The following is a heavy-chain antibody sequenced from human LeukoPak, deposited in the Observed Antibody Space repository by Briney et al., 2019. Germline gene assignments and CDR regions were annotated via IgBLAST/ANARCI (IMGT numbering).Heavy chain of an antibody. CDR3: GRGTGLDH. Sequence: PGGSLRLSCAASGFTFSSYDMTWVRQAPGKGLEWVSYISSGGSTTFSADSVKGRFTISRDNARNSLYLQMNSLRAEDTAVYYCGRGTGLDHWGQGALVTVSS. CDR2: ISSGGSTT. V-gene: IGHV3-48*03. CDR1: GFTFSSYD. J-gene: IGHJ4*02.